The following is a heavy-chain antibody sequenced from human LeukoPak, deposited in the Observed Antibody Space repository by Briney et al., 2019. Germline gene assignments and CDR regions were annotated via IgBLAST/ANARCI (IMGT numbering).Heavy chain of an antibody. CDR3: ARSYYGDYYMDV. V-gene: IGHV1-69*05. J-gene: IGHJ6*03. D-gene: IGHD4-17*01. CDR2: VIPIFGTA. CDR1: GGTFSSYA. Sequence: SVKVSCKASGGTFSSYAISWVRQAPGQGLEWMGRVIPIFGTANYAQKFQGRVTITTDESTSTAYMELSSLRSEDTAVYYCARSYYGDYYMDVWGKGTTVTVSS.